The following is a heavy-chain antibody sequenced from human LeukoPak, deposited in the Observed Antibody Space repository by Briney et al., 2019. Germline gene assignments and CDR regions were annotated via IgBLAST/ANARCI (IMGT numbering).Heavy chain of an antibody. CDR3: ARVGEKLSYHCFDY. D-gene: IGHD3-10*01. V-gene: IGHV4-4*07. J-gene: IGHJ4*02. CDR2: IYTSGST. Sequence: PSETLSLTCTVSGGSISSYYWSWIRQPAGKGLEWIGRIYTSGSTNYNPSLKSRVTMSVDTSKNQFSLKLSSVTAADTAVYYCARVGEKLSYHCFDYWGQGTLVTVSS. CDR1: GGSISSYY.